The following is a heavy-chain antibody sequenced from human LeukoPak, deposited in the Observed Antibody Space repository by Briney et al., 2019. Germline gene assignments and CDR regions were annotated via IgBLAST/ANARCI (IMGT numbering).Heavy chain of an antibody. CDR1: GFTFSSYA. CDR3: ARAYYDFWSGYQMDV. J-gene: IGHJ6*04. Sequence: QPGGSLRLSCAASGFTFSSYAMHWVRQAPGKGLEWVAVISYDGSNKYYADSVKGRFTISRDNSKNTLYLQMNSLRAEDTAVYYCARAYYDFWSGYQMDVWGKGTTVTVSS. CDR2: ISYDGSNK. V-gene: IGHV3-30*01. D-gene: IGHD3-3*01.